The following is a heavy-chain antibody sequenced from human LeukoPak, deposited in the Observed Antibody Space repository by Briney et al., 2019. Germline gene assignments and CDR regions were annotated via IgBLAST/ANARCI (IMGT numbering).Heavy chain of an antibody. CDR3: ARVMVQLSFDY. J-gene: IGHJ4*02. CDR2: ISYDGSNK. D-gene: IGHD2-8*01. V-gene: IGHV3-30-3*01. Sequence: GRSLRLSCAASGFTFSSYAMHWVRQAPGKGLGWVAVISYDGSNKYYADSVKGRFTISRDNSKNTLYLQMNSLRAEDTAVYYCARVMVQLSFDYWGQGTLVTVSS. CDR1: GFTFSSYA.